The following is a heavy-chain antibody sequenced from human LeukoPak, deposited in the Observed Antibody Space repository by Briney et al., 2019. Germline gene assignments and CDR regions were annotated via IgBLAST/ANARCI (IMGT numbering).Heavy chain of an antibody. Sequence: PGGSLRLSCAASRFTFSSYEMNWVRQAPGKGLEWVSSISSSSSYIYYADSVKGRFTISRDNAKNSLYLQMNSLRAEDTAVYYCARDGGFGFLAAFDIWGQGTMVTVSS. J-gene: IGHJ3*02. CDR1: RFTFSSYE. CDR2: ISSSSSYI. CDR3: ARDGGFGFLAAFDI. V-gene: IGHV3-21*01. D-gene: IGHD3-10*01.